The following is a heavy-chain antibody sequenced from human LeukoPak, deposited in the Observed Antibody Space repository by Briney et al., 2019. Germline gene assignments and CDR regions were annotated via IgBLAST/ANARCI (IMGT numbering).Heavy chain of an antibody. D-gene: IGHD3-22*01. J-gene: IGHJ4*02. CDR2: ISSSGSTI. CDR3: ARTREYYDSSGYKRKYYFDS. Sequence: PGGSLRLSCAASGFTFSDYYMSWIRQAPGKGLEWVSYISSSGSTIYYADSVKGRFTISRDNAKNSLYLQMNSLRAEDTAVYFCARTREYYDSSGYKRKYYFDSWGQGTQVTVSS. CDR1: GFTFSDYY. V-gene: IGHV3-11*04.